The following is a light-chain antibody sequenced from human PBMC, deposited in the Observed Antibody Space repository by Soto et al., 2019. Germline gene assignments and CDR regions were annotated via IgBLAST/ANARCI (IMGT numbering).Light chain of an antibody. CDR1: QGIRND. J-gene: IGKJ1*01. CDR2: AAS. Sequence: DIQRTQSPSSLSASVGDRVTITCRASQGIRNDLGWYQQKPGKAPKLLIYAASSLQSGVPSRFSGSRSGTEFTLTISSLQPDDFATYYCQHYNSYSETFGQGTKVDIK. V-gene: IGKV1-17*01. CDR3: QHYNSYSET.